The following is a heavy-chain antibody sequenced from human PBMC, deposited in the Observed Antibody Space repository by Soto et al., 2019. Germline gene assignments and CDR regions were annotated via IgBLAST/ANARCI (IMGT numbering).Heavy chain of an antibody. J-gene: IGHJ4*02. CDR1: GFSVTANY. V-gene: IGHV3-53*01. CDR2: IYSGGST. D-gene: IGHD5-12*01. Sequence: EVQVVESGGGLIQPGGSLRLSCEVSGFSVTANYMSWVRQAPGKGLEWVSVIYSGGSTYYIDSVKGRFSISRDISKNTXXXXMXSLXAXXTAVXXCHGYGYWGQGTLVTVSS. CDR3: HGYGY.